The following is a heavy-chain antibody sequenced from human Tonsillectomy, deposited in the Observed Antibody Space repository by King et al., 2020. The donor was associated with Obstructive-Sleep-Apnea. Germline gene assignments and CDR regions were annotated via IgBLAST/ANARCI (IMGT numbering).Heavy chain of an antibody. CDR3: ARDHITASEDI. CDR2: ISGYNGNT. Sequence: VQLVESGAEVKEPGASVKVSCKASGYTFTSYGITWVRQAPGQGLEWVGWISGYNGNTNYAQKYQGRGTMTTDTSTTTAYMELRSLRSDDTAVYYCARDHITASEDIWGQGTMVTVSS. V-gene: IGHV1-18*01. D-gene: IGHD1-14*01. J-gene: IGHJ3*02. CDR1: GYTFTSYG.